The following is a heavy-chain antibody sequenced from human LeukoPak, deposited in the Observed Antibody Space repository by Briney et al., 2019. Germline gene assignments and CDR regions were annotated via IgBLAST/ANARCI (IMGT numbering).Heavy chain of an antibody. D-gene: IGHD3/OR15-3a*01. CDR3: ARPADRDWLWLAFDY. J-gene: IGHJ4*02. V-gene: IGHV1-69*01. Sequence: GALVKVSCTASGGTFSSYAISWVRQAPGQGLEWMGGIIPIFGTANYAQKFQGRVTITADESTSTAYMELSSLRSEDTAVYYCARPADRDWLWLAFDYWGQGTLVTVSS. CDR1: GGTFSSYA. CDR2: IIPIFGTA.